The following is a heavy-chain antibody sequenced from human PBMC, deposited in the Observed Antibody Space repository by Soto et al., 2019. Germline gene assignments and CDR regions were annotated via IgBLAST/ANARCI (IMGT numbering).Heavy chain of an antibody. Sequence: PGGFLRLSCEASGFTFISYWMTWVRQAPGKGLEWVANIKQDGREKNYVDSVKGRFTISRDNAKNSLYLQLNSLRPEDTAVYYCARPLGYEVFDYWGQGTLVTVSS. CDR2: IKQDGREK. D-gene: IGHD5-12*01. J-gene: IGHJ4*02. CDR1: GFTFISYW. V-gene: IGHV3-7*01. CDR3: ARPLGYEVFDY.